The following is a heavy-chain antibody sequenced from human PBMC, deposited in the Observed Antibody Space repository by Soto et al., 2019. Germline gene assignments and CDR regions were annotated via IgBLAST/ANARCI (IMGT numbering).Heavy chain of an antibody. V-gene: IGHV4-4*02. CDR1: GASISSGNW. CDR3: AEDMAPFPIYSSSWAIDY. J-gene: IGHJ4*02. Sequence: PSETLSLTXAVSGASISSGNWWIWVRQSPGKGLEWIGEIHHSGNPNYNPSLESRVTISVDKSKNQFSLNLSSVTAADTAVYYWAEDMAPFPIYSSSWAIDYWGQGTLVTVSS. CDR2: IHHSGNP. D-gene: IGHD6-13*01.